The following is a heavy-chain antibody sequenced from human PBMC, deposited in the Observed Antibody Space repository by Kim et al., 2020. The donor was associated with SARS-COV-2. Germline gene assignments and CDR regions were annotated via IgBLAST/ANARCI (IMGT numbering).Heavy chain of an antibody. J-gene: IGHJ3*02. CDR1: GDSVSSNSAA. D-gene: IGHD2-2*01. CDR3: ARIPPIRSYCSSTSCDRLNDAFDI. Sequence: SQTLSLTCAISGDSVSSNSAAWNWIRQSPSRGLEWLGRTYYRSKWYNDYAVSVKSRITINPDTSKNQFSLQLNSVTPEDTAVYYCARIPPIRSYCSSTSCDRLNDAFDIWGHGTMVTVSS. CDR2: TYYRSKWYN. V-gene: IGHV6-1*01.